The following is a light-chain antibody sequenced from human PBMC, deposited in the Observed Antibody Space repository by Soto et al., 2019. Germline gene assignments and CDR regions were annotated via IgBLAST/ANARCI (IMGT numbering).Light chain of an antibody. J-gene: IGKJ4*01. CDR1: QSVLYNSDNKNY. CDR3: QQYYTTLS. V-gene: IGKV4-1*01. Sequence: DIVMTQSPDSLAVSLGERATINCKSSQSVLYNSDNKNYLAWYQQKAGQPPKLLIYWASTRDSGVPDRFSGSGPGADFTLTISNLQAEDVAVYYCQQYYTTLSFGGGTKVEIK. CDR2: WAS.